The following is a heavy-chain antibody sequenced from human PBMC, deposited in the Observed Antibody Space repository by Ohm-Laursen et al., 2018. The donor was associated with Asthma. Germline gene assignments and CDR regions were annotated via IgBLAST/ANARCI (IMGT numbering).Heavy chain of an antibody. Sequence: GSLRLSCTASGFTFSNAWMSWVRQAPGKGLEWVGRIKSKTDGGTTDYAAPVKGRFTISRDDSKNTLYLQMNSLKTEDTAVYYCTTALGAVVVAATVFWGQGTLVTVSS. CDR3: TTALGAVVVAATVF. CDR1: GFTFSNAW. J-gene: IGHJ4*02. CDR2: IKSKTDGGTT. V-gene: IGHV3-15*01. D-gene: IGHD2-15*01.